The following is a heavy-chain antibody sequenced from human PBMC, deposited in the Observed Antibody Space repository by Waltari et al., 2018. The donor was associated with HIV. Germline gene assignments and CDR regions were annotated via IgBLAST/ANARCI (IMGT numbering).Heavy chain of an antibody. CDR2: INYSGSN. CDR3: ARDRHRDWNYVSYYYYGMDV. CDR1: GGSISSGGYY. Sequence: QVQLQESGPGLVKPSQTLSLTCTVSGGSISSGGYYWSWIRQHPGKGLEWIGYINYSGSNYYNPSLRSRVTISVDTSKNQYSLKLSAVTAADTAVYYCARDRHRDWNYVSYYYYGMDVWGQGTTVTVSS. D-gene: IGHD1-7*01. J-gene: IGHJ6*02. V-gene: IGHV4-31*03.